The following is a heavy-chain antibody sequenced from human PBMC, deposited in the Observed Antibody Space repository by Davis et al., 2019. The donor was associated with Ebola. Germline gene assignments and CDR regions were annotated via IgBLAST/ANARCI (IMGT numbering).Heavy chain of an antibody. CDR1: GFTFSSYA. J-gene: IGHJ4*02. V-gene: IGHV3-30-3*01. CDR2: ISYDGSNK. D-gene: IGHD3-3*01. CDR3: AKALYDFWSGYYTPEGY. Sequence: GESLKISCAASGFTFSSYAMHWVRQAPGKGLEWVAVISYDGSNKYYADSVKGRFTISRDNSKNTLYLQMNSLRAEDTAVYYCAKALYDFWSGYYTPEGYWGQGTLVTVSS.